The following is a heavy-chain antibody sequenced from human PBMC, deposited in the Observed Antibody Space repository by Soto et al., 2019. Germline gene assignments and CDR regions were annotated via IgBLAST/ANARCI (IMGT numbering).Heavy chain of an antibody. J-gene: IGHJ4*02. D-gene: IGHD5-12*01. CDR2: ISYDGSNK. V-gene: IGHV3-30-3*01. CDR1: GFTFSSYA. CDR3: AREEGDGYNSQFDY. Sequence: GGSLRLSCAASGFTFSSYAMHWVRQAPGKGLEWVAVISYDGSNKYYADSVKGRFTISRDNSKNTLYLQMNSLRAEDTAVYYCAREEGDGYNSQFDYWGQGTLVTVSS.